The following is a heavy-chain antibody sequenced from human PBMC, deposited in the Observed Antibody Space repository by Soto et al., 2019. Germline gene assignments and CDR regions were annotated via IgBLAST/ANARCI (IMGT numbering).Heavy chain of an antibody. Sequence: PGESLKISCKGSGYSFTSYWIGWVRQMPGKGLEWMGIIYPGDSDTRYSPSFQGQVTISADKSISTAYLQWSSLKASDTAMYYCARLACTNGVCFYGMDVWGQGTTVTVSS. V-gene: IGHV5-51*01. D-gene: IGHD2-8*01. CDR1: GYSFTSYW. J-gene: IGHJ6*02. CDR2: IYPGDSDT. CDR3: ARLACTNGVCFYGMDV.